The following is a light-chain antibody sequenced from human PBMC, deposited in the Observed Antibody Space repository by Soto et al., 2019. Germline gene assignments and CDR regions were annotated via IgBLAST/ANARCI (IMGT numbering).Light chain of an antibody. CDR2: AAS. CDR1: QSISRS. CDR3: QQSYNTPLT. J-gene: IGKJ4*01. Sequence: DIQMTQSPSSLSASVGDRVTVTCRASQSISRSLNWYQQKPGKAPKLLIYAASSLQSGVPSRISGSGFGTDFTLTISSLQPEDFATYHCQQSYNTPLTFAGGTQVDIK. V-gene: IGKV1-39*01.